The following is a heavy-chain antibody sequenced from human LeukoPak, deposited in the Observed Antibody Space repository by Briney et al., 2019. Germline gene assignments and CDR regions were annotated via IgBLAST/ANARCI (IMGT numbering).Heavy chain of an antibody. J-gene: IGHJ4*02. D-gene: IGHD3-10*01. CDR2: TSYDGSNK. Sequence: GGSLRLSCAASGFTLSGYPMHWVRQAPGKGLDWVAVTSYDGSNKYYADSVKGRFTISGDNSKNTLYLQMNSLRPEDAAVYYCARERLWSFDYWGQGTLVTVSS. CDR3: ARERLWSFDY. CDR1: GFTLSGYP. V-gene: IGHV3-30*04.